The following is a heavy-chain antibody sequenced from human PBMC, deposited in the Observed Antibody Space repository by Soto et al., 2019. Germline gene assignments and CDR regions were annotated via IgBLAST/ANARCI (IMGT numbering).Heavy chain of an antibody. J-gene: IGHJ4*02. Sequence: SETLSLTCAVYGGSFSGYYWSWIRQPPGKGLEWVGEINHSGSTNYNPSLKSRVTISVDTSKNQFSLKLSSVTAADTAVYYCATIPVAGPFDYWGQGTLVTVSS. CDR3: ATIPVAGPFDY. CDR1: GGSFSGYY. V-gene: IGHV4-34*01. CDR2: INHSGST. D-gene: IGHD6-19*01.